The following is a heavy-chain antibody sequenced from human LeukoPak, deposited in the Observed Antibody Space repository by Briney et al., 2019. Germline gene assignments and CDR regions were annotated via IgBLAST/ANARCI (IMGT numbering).Heavy chain of an antibody. J-gene: IGHJ3*01. Sequence: PSETLSLTCAVYGGSFSGYYWSWIRQPPGKGLEWIGEINHSGSTNYNPSLKSRVTISVDTSKNQFSLKLSSVTAADTAVYYCARAVGGGWFLRWGQGTMVTVSS. V-gene: IGHV4-34*01. CDR2: INHSGST. D-gene: IGHD6-19*01. CDR3: ARAVGGGWFLR. CDR1: GGSFSGYY.